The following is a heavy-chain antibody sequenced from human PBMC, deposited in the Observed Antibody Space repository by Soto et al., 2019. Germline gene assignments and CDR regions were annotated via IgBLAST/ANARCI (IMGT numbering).Heavy chain of an antibody. J-gene: IGHJ6*02. V-gene: IGHV1-46*01. CDR2: ISPDAGST. D-gene: IGHD6-25*01. CDR1: GFNFTNYF. Sequence: QVQLVQSGTEVKKPGASVKISCKASGFNFTNYFFHWVRQAPRQSLEWMGIISPDAGSTNYLKGLQGGVTVTSDTSTSTVYMELSSLTSEDTAVYYCARGDGRGTSGFYFYYGMDVRGHGTTVAVPS. CDR3: ARGDGRGTSGFYFYYGMDV.